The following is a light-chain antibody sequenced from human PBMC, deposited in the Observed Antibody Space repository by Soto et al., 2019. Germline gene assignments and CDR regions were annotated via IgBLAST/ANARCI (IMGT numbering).Light chain of an antibody. CDR1: SSDVGGYNL. J-gene: IGLJ7*01. Sequence: QSALTQPASVSGSPGQSITISCTGTSSDVGGYNLVSWYQQHPGKAPKLMIYDVHNRPSGVSSRFSGSKSGNTASLTISGLQAEDEADYYCCSHAGNRIRVFGGGTQLTVL. V-gene: IGLV2-23*02. CDR3: CSHAGNRIRV. CDR2: DVH.